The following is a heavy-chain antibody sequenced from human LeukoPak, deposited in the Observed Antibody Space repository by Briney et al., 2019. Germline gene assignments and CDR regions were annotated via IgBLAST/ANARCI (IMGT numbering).Heavy chain of an antibody. J-gene: IGHJ5*02. D-gene: IGHD3-22*01. CDR1: GGSISSGGYY. CDR3: ARGKEGYYYDTDEGVRFDP. CDR2: IHYSGST. Sequence: SETLSLTCTVSGGSISSGGYYWSWIRQHPGKGLEWIGYIHYSGSTYYNPSLKRRVTISVDTSKNQFSLKLSSVAAADTAVYYCARGKEGYYYDTDEGVRFDPWGQGTLVTVSS. V-gene: IGHV4-31*03.